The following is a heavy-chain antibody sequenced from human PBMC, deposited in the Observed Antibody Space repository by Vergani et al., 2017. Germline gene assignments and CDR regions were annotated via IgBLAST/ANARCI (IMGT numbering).Heavy chain of an antibody. CDR1: GGSISSYY. Sequence: QVQLQQWGAGLLKPSETLSLTCTVSGGSISSYYWSWIRQPPGKGLEWIGYIYYSGSTNYNPSLKSRVTISVDTSKNQFSLKLSSVTAADTAVYYCARGEDYYYYYYMDVWGKGTTVTVSS. CDR2: IYYSGST. CDR3: ARGEDYYYYYYMDV. D-gene: IGHD1-26*01. J-gene: IGHJ6*03. V-gene: IGHV4-59*01.